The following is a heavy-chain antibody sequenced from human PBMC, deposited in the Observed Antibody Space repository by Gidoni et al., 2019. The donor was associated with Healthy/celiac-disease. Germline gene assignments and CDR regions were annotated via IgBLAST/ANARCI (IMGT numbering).Heavy chain of an antibody. CDR3: ARGSALAYCGGDCVLPFDY. J-gene: IGHJ4*02. D-gene: IGHD2-21*02. Sequence: EVQLVASRGGLVQPGGSLRLSCAHTGFTFSSYWMRGVRQAPGKGLEWVANIKQDGSEKYYVDSVKGRFTISRDNAKNSLYLKMNSLRAEDTAVYYCARGSALAYCGGDCVLPFDYWGQGTLVTVSS. V-gene: IGHV3-7*03. CDR1: GFTFSSYW. CDR2: IKQDGSEK.